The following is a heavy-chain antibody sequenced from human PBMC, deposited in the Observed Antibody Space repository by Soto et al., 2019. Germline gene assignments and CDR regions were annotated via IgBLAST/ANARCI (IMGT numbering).Heavy chain of an antibody. V-gene: IGHV1-69*13. J-gene: IGHJ2*01. CDR2: IIPIFGTA. D-gene: IGHD3-10*01. CDR3: ARSGITSTYRNWYFDL. CDR1: GGTFSSYA. Sequence: SVKVSCKASGGTFSSYAISWVRQAPGQGLEWMGGIIPIFGTANYAQKFQGRVTITADESTSTAYMELSGLRSEDTAMYYCARSGITSTYRNWYFDLWGRGTLVTVSS.